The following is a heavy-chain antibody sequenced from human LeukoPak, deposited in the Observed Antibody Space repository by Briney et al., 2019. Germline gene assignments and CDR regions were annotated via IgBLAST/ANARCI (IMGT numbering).Heavy chain of an antibody. J-gene: IGHJ4*02. CDR1: EYTFTGYY. D-gene: IGHD1-20*01. V-gene: IGHV1-2*02. Sequence: GASVKVSCKASEYTFTGYYIHWVRQAPGQGLEWMGWINPNSGGTNYAQTFQGRVTMTRDTSISTAYMELSRLRSDDTAVYYCARDNWNHNRLDYWGQGTLVTVSS. CDR2: INPNSGGT. CDR3: ARDNWNHNRLDY.